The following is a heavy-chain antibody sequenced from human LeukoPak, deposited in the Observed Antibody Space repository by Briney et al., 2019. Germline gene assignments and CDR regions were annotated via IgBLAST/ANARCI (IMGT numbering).Heavy chain of an antibody. V-gene: IGHV4-31*11. J-gene: IGHJ3*02. D-gene: IGHD2-15*01. CDR2: IYYSGST. CDR1: GGSFSGYY. CDR3: ASKVVDDAFDI. Sequence: SETLSLTCAVYGGSFSGYYWSWIRQHPGKGLEWIGYIYYSGSTYYNPSLKSRVTISVDTSKNQFSLKLSPVTAADTAVYYCASKVVDDAFDIWGQGTMVTVSS.